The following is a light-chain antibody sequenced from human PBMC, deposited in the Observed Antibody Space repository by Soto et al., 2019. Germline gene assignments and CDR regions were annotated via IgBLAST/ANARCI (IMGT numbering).Light chain of an antibody. J-gene: IGKJ1*01. CDR1: QSISSW. CDR3: QQYQSYWT. Sequence: DIQMTQSPSTLSASVGDRVTITCRASQSISSWLAWYQQKPGKAPKLLICDASSLQSGVPSRFSGSGSGTEFTLTSSSLQPDDFATYYCQQYQSYWTFGQGTKVEIK. V-gene: IGKV1-5*01. CDR2: DAS.